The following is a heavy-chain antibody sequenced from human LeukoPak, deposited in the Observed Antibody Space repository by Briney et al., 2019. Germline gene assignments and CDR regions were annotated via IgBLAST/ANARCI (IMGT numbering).Heavy chain of an antibody. D-gene: IGHD2-2*01. J-gene: IGHJ4*02. V-gene: IGHV3-23*01. CDR1: GFTFSNYT. CDR3: ANSFIVVVPAAMGY. Sequence: GGSLRLSCAASGFTFSNYTMSWVRQAPGKGLKWVATVNDNGAATYYADSVKGRFTISRDNSYNTVSLQMNGLRDEDTGVYYCANSFIVVVPAAMGYWGQGTQVTVSS. CDR2: VNDNGAAT.